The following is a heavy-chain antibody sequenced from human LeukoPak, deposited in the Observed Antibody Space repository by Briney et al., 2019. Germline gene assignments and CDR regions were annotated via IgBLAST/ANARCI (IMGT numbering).Heavy chain of an antibody. CDR1: GYTFTNYG. Sequence: SVKVSCKASGYTFTNYGISWVRQAPGQGLEWMGRIIPILGIANYAQKFQGRVTITADKSTSTAYMELSSLRSEDTAVYYCARGAYYDFWSGYYHFDYWGQGTLVTVSS. V-gene: IGHV1-69*04. J-gene: IGHJ4*02. D-gene: IGHD3-3*01. CDR2: IIPILGIA. CDR3: ARGAYYDFWSGYYHFDY.